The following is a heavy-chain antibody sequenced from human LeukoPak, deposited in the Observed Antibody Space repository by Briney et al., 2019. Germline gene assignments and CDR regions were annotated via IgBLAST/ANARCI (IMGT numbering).Heavy chain of an antibody. Sequence: GGSLRLSCAASGFTFSSYGMHWVRQAPGKGLEWVAVISYDGSNKYYADSVKGRFTISRDNSKNTLYLQMNSLRAEDTAVYYCAKEMATITIWYFDLWGRGTLVTVSS. J-gene: IGHJ2*01. CDR1: GFTFSSYG. CDR2: ISYDGSNK. CDR3: AKEMATITIWYFDL. D-gene: IGHD5-24*01. V-gene: IGHV3-30*18.